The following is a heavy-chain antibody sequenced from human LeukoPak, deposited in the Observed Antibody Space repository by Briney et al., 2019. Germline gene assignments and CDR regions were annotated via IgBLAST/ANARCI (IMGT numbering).Heavy chain of an antibody. CDR3: AREQWPYYFDH. J-gene: IGHJ4*02. D-gene: IGHD6-19*01. V-gene: IGHV3-48*03. CDR2: ISGGGTTI. CDR1: GFTFSNYK. Sequence: GGSLRLSCAASGFTFSNYKMNWVRQAPGEGLEWVSYISGGGTTIYSADSVKGRFTISRDNAKNSLYLQMNSLRAEDTAVYYCAREQWPYYFDHWGQGTLVTVSS.